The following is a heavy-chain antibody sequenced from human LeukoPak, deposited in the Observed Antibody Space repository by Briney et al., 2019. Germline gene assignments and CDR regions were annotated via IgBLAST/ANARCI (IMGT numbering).Heavy chain of an antibody. D-gene: IGHD1-26*01. Sequence: GRSLRLSCAASGFTFSSYAMHWVRQAPGKGLEWVSSISSSSSYIYYADSVKGRFTISRDNAKNSLYLQMNSLRAEDTAVYYCARDHRPGGNSGSYFWGQGTLVTVSS. CDR2: ISSSSSYI. J-gene: IGHJ4*02. V-gene: IGHV3-21*01. CDR3: ARDHRPGGNSGSYF. CDR1: GFTFSSYA.